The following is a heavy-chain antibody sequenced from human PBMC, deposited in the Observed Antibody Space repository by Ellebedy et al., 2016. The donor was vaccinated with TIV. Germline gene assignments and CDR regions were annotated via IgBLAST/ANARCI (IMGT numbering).Heavy chain of an antibody. CDR2: ISTTGRM. CDR3: VRDDTVGNFDY. D-gene: IGHD4-23*01. J-gene: IGHJ4*02. CDR1: GDSMRTYF. Sequence: MPSETLSLTCSVSGDSMRTYFRTWIRQSAGKGLEWLGRISTTGRMSHNPSLESRVSITVDTSKNQFSLILRSVTAADTAVYFCVRDDTVGNFDYWGQGAPVIVSS. V-gene: IGHV4-4*07.